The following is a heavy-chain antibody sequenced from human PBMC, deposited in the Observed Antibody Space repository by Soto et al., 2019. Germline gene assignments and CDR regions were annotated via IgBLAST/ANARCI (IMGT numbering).Heavy chain of an antibody. D-gene: IGHD6-13*01. CDR1: GFTFSSYA. CDR2: ISGSGGST. CDR3: AKQTESYSSSWRGYYYYYGMDV. V-gene: IGHV3-23*01. Sequence: GSLRLSCAASGFTFSSYAMSWVRQAPGKGLEWVSAISGSGGSTYYADSVKGRFTISRDNSKNTLYLQMNSLRAEDTAVYYCAKQTESYSSSWRGYYYYYGMDVWGQGTTVTVSS. J-gene: IGHJ6*02.